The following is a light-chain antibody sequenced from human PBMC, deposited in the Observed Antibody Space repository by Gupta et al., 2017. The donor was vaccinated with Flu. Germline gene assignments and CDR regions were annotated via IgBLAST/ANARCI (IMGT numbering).Light chain of an antibody. CDR1: QDISNY. J-gene: IGKJ5*01. CDR3: QQDDSLPVT. V-gene: IGKV1-33*01. Sequence: DIQMTQSPSSLSAVGDRVTITCQASQDISNYLNWYQQKPGEAPKLLIYDASNLQTGVPSGFSGSGSGTDFTFTISSLQPEDVATYYCQQDDSLPVTFGQGTRLEIK. CDR2: DAS.